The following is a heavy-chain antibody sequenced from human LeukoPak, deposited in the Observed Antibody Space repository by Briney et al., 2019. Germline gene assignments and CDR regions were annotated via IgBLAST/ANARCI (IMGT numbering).Heavy chain of an antibody. J-gene: IGHJ4*02. CDR1: GGSISSSSYY. CDR2: IYYSGST. V-gene: IGHV4-39*01. Sequence: PSETLSLTCTVSGGSISSSSYYWGWIRQPPGKGLEWIGSIYYSGSTYYNPSLKSRVTISVDTSKNQFSLKLSSVTAADAAVYYCARQNYDILTGYHNFDYWGQGTLVTVSS. D-gene: IGHD3-9*01. CDR3: ARQNYDILTGYHNFDY.